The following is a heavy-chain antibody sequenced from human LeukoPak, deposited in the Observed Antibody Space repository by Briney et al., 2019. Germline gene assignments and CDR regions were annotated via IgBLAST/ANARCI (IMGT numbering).Heavy chain of an antibody. V-gene: IGHV3-23*01. D-gene: IGHD3-22*01. Sequence: GGSLRLSCAASGFTFSSYGMSWVRQAPGKGLEGVSAISGSGGSTYYADSVKGRFTISSDNYRNTLYLQMNSLRAEDTAVYYCAKDRYYYDSSGYDYWGQGTLVTVSS. CDR3: AKDRYYYDSSGYDY. CDR1: GFTFSSYG. CDR2: ISGSGGST. J-gene: IGHJ4*02.